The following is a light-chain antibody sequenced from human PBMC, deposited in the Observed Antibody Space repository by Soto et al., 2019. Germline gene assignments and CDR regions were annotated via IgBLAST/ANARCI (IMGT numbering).Light chain of an antibody. V-gene: IGLV2-14*01. J-gene: IGLJ2*01. CDR1: SSDVGGYDY. CDR2: EVI. CDR3: SSYKNCSHLV. Sequence: QSALTQSASVSGAPGQSITIPCTGTSSDVGGYDYVSWYQQHPGKVPKLIIYEVIKRPSGVSHRFSGSKSGNTASLPISGLQTEADADYHGSSYKNCSHLVLGGEPK.